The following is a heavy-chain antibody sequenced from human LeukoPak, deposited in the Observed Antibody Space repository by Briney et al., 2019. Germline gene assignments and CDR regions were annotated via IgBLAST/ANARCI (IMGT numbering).Heavy chain of an antibody. Sequence: GGSLRLSCAVSGFTFSIFRMHWVRQAPGGVLGWVSLINTDGSNTNYAESVKGRFTNTRDNTKNTLDLQMNSLRAEDTAVYYGARDYEVLGVWGQGTTVTVSS. CDR2: INTDGSNT. D-gene: IGHD2/OR15-2a*01. V-gene: IGHV3-74*01. CDR3: ARDYEVLGV. CDR1: GFTFSIFR. J-gene: IGHJ6*02.